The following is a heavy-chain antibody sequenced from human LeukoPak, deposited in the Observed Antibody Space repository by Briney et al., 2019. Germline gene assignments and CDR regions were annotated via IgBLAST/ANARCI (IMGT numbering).Heavy chain of an antibody. CDR2: IYHSGST. CDR1: GYSISSGYY. J-gene: IGHJ6*03. D-gene: IGHD1-7*01. V-gene: IGHV4-38-2*02. CDR3: ARAELTAPPSYYYYMDV. Sequence: SETLSLTCTVSGYSISSGYYWGWIRPPPGKGLEWIGIIYHSGSTYYNPSLKSRVTISVDKSKNQFSLKMYTLTAADTAVYYGARAELTAPPSYYYYMDVWGKGTTVTVSS.